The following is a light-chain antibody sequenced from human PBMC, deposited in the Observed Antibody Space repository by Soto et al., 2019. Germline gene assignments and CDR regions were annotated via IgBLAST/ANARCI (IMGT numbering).Light chain of an antibody. CDR3: QLYYRFWT. J-gene: IGKJ1*01. V-gene: IGKV1-5*01. Sequence: DIRMTQSPSSLSASVGDRVTITCRASESVSDWLAWYQQKPGKAPKVLIFDVSHLQGGVPSRFSGSGSGIEFTLTINNLQPDDFATYYCQLYYRFWTFGQGNKVEIK. CDR1: ESVSDW. CDR2: DVS.